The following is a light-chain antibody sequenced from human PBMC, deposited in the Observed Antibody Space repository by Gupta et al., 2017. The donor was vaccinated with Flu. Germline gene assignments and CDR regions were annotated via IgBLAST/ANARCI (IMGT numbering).Light chain of an antibody. Sequence: SFDLTQPPSLSVSPGQTARITCFGDVLSKQYTYWYQQRPGLAPVVLIYKDTERPSGIPERFSGSSSGTRATLTISGVQAEDAADYYCQSADNTDVVFGGGTRLT. V-gene: IGLV3-25*02. CDR1: VLSKQY. CDR2: KDT. CDR3: QSADNTDVV. J-gene: IGLJ2*01.